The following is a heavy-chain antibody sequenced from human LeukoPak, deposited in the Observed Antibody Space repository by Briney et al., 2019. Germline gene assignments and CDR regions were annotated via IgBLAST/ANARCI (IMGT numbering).Heavy chain of an antibody. CDR1: GDSVSSKNGA. J-gene: IGHJ4*02. CDR2: TYYRSKWYN. Sequence: SQTFSLTCVVSGDSVSSKNGAWNWIRQSPPRGLEWLGRTYYRSKWYNDYAESMEGRMTISQDTSKNQYSLHLNSVTPDDTAVYYCARDFGTTGWHTFDYWGQGTLVTVSS. CDR3: ARDFGTTGWHTFDY. D-gene: IGHD6-19*01. V-gene: IGHV6-1*01.